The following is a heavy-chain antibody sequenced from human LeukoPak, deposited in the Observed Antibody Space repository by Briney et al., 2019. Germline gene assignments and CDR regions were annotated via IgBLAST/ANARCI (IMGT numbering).Heavy chain of an antibody. CDR1: GGTFSSYA. CDR3: VSWSGSYYLKFDY. V-gene: IGHV1-69*13. CDR2: IIPIFGTA. D-gene: IGHD1-26*01. J-gene: IGHJ4*02. Sequence: ASVKVSCKASGGTFSSYAISWVRQAPGQGREWMGGIIPIFGTANYAQKFQGRVTITSDESTSTAYMELSSMRSEDTAVYYCVSWSGSYYLKFDYWGQGTLVTVSS.